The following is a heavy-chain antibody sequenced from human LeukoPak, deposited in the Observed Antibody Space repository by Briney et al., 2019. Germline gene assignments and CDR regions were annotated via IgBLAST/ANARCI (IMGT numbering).Heavy chain of an antibody. CDR3: ASTYSGSYYGFDY. Sequence: PSETLSLTCTVSGGLISISTYYWGWIRQPPGKGLEWIGSIYYSGSTYYNPSLKSRVTISVDTSKNQFSLKLSSVTAADTAVYYCASTYSGSYYGFDYWGQGTLVTVSS. D-gene: IGHD1-26*01. V-gene: IGHV4-39*07. J-gene: IGHJ4*02. CDR2: IYYSGST. CDR1: GGLISISTYY.